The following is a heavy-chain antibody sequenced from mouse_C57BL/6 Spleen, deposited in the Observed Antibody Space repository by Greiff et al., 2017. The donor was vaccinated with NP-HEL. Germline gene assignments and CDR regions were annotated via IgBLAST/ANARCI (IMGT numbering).Heavy chain of an antibody. CDR3: ARNDGGRYYAMDY. CDR1: GFSLTSSG. CDR2: IWSGGST. Sequence: VHLVESGPGLVQPSQSLSITCTVSGFSLTSSGVHWVRQSPGKGLEWLGVIWSGGSTDYNAAFISRLSISKDNSKSQVFFKMNSLQADDTAIYYCARNDGGRYYAMDYWGQGTSVTVSS. D-gene: IGHD1-1*01. J-gene: IGHJ4*01. V-gene: IGHV2-2*01.